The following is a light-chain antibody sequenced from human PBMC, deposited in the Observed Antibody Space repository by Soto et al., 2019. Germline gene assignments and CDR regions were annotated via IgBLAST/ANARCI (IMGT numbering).Light chain of an antibody. CDR3: QQSYTAPRALS. V-gene: IGKV1-39*01. CDR1: QSVNNY. J-gene: IGKJ4*01. Sequence: DIQMTQSPPSLSASVGDRVTITCRASQSVNNYLSWYQQKPGEAPKLLIYLASSLQSGVPSRFXXSGSGTHFTLIISSLQPEDFATYFCQQSYTAPRALSFGGGTKVEI. CDR2: LAS.